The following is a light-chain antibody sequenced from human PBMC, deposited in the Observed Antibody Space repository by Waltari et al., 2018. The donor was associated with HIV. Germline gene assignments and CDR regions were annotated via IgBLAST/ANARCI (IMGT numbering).Light chain of an antibody. Sequence: YVLTQPSSVSAAPGQTARMTCVGADIGPKGVYWYHQKSGQGPVLVIYEDSDRPAGVSGGISGVNSGGADTLTIDRVEVGDEADYYCQVWDDAGGQAVWVFGGGTKLTVL. CDR1: DIGPKG. V-gene: IGLV3-21*02. CDR3: QVWDDAGGQAVWV. CDR2: EDS. J-gene: IGLJ3*02.